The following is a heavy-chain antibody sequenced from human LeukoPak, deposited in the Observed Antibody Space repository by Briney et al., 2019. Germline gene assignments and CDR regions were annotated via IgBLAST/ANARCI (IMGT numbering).Heavy chain of an antibody. Sequence: MPSETLSLTCSVSGVSISSGSNYWGWIRQPPGKTLEWIGSIYSSGSTYYNSSLKSRVIILIDTSKNHFSLTLSSVTAADTAVYYCTRSDGYGLVGIWGQGTMVTVSS. CDR3: TRSDGYGLVGI. CDR2: IYSSGST. V-gene: IGHV4-39*07. D-gene: IGHD3-10*01. J-gene: IGHJ3*01. CDR1: GVSISSGSNY.